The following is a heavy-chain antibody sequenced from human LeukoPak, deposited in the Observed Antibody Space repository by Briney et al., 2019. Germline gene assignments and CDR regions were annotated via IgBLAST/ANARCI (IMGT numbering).Heavy chain of an antibody. J-gene: IGHJ4*02. CDR2: ISYDGSNK. D-gene: IGHD6-13*01. CDR3: AKDNEAAAGTGVY. CDR1: GFSFSSYC. V-gene: IGHV3-30*18. Sequence: GGSLRLSWAASGFSFSSYCMRWVRQPPGKGLEWVAVISYDGSNKYYADSVTGRFTISKDNSKNTLYLQRNGLRAEDTAVYYCAKDNEAAAGTGVYWGQGTLVTVSS.